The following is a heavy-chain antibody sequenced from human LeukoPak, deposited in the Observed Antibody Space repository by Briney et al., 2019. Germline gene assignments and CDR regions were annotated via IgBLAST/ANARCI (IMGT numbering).Heavy chain of an antibody. CDR3: AKDPTVGTTNYFDY. D-gene: IGHD4-23*01. CDR1: GFTFDDYA. V-gene: IGHV3-9*01. Sequence: PGGSLRLSCAASGFTFDDYAMHWVRQAPGKGLEWVSGTSWNSGSIGYADSVKGRFTISRDNSKNTLYLQMNSLRAEDTAIYYCAKDPTVGTTNYFDYWGQGTLVTVSS. J-gene: IGHJ4*02. CDR2: TSWNSGSI.